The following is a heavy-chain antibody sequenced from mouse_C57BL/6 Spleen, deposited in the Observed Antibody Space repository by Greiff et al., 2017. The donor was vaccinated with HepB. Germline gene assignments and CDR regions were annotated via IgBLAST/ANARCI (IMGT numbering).Heavy chain of an antibody. V-gene: IGHV1-82*01. CDR2: IYPGDGDT. CDR1: GYAFSSSW. D-gene: IGHD3-2*02. Sequence: VQLQQSGPELVKPGASVKISCKASGYAFSSSWMNWVKQRPGKGLEWIGRIYPGDGDTNYNGKFKGKATLTADKSSSTAYMQLSSLTSEDSAVYFCARSRQRSLYAMDYWGQGTSVTVSS. J-gene: IGHJ4*01. CDR3: ARSRQRSLYAMDY.